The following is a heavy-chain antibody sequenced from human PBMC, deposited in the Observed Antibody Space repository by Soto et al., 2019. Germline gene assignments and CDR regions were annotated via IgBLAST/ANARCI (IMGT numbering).Heavy chain of an antibody. CDR2: IYYSGST. Sequence: KPSETLSLTGAVSAGSISGSFCSWIRQSPWRELELIGYIYYSGSTYYNPSLKSRITISIDTSRNQFSLKMSSVTDADTAVYYCAKVGSIAAAGTWFDPCGQGTPVPVSS. D-gene: IGHD6-13*01. CDR3: AKVGSIAAAGTWFDP. V-gene: IGHV4-59*01. CDR1: AGSISGSF. J-gene: IGHJ5*02.